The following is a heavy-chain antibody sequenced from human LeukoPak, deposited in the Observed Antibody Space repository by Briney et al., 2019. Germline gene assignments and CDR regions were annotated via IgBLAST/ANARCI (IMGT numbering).Heavy chain of an antibody. CDR3: AKDLTIFGVVIISSFDY. Sequence: GGSLRLSCAASGFTFSSYGMHWVRQAPGKGLEWVAFIRYDGSNKYYADSVKGRSTISRDNSKNTLYLQMNSLRAEDTAVYYCAKDLTIFGVVIISSFDYWRQGTLVTVSS. J-gene: IGHJ4*02. CDR2: IRYDGSNK. CDR1: GFTFSSYG. V-gene: IGHV3-30*02. D-gene: IGHD3-3*01.